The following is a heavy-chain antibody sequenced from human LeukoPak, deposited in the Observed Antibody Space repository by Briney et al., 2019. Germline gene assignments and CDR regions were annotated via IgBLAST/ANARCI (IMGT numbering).Heavy chain of an antibody. V-gene: IGHV1-69*13. J-gene: IGHJ5*02. CDR1: GGTFSSYA. CDR3: ASHSGYDLGGGFDP. CDR2: IIPIFGTA. Sequence: SVKVSCKASGGTFSSYAISWVRQAPGQGLEWMAGIIPIFGTANYAQKFQGRVTITADESTSTAYMELNSLRSEDTAVYYCASHSGYDLGGGFDPWGQGTLVTVSS. D-gene: IGHD5-12*01.